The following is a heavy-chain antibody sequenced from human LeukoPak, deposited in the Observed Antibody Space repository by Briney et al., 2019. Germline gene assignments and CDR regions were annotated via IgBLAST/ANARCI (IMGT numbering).Heavy chain of an antibody. Sequence: SVKVSCKASGGTFSSYAISWVRQAPGQGLEWMGRIIPIFGIANYAQKFQGRATITADKSTSTAYMELSSLRSEDTAVYYCARGSIGEYYDSSGSYYFDYWGQGTLVTVSS. CDR2: IIPIFGIA. D-gene: IGHD3-22*01. V-gene: IGHV1-69*04. J-gene: IGHJ4*02. CDR3: ARGSIGEYYDSSGSYYFDY. CDR1: GGTFSSYA.